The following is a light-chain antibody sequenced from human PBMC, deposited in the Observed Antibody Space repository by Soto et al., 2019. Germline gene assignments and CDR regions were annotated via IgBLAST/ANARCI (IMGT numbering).Light chain of an antibody. V-gene: IGKV3-15*01. J-gene: IGKJ1*01. CDR1: QSVSSN. Sequence: EIVMTQSPATLSVSPGERATLSCRASQSVSSNFAWYQQKPGQAPRLLIYGASTTATGIPARFSGSGSGTEFTLTISSLQSEDFAVYYCQQYNNWPPWTFGKGTKVESK. CDR2: GAS. CDR3: QQYNNWPPWT.